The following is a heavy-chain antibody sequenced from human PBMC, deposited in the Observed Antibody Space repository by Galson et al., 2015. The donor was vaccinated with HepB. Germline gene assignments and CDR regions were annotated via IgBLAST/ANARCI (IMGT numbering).Heavy chain of an antibody. Sequence: SLRLSCAASGFTVSSNYMSWVRQAPGKGLEWVSVIYSGGSTYYADSVKGRFTISRDNSKDTLYLQMNSLRAEDTAVYYCARAQEGSGSSYYYYYYGMDVWGQGTTVTVSS. CDR2: IYSGGST. D-gene: IGHD3-10*01. CDR3: ARAQEGSGSSYYYYYYGMDV. CDR1: GFTVSSNY. V-gene: IGHV3-66*02. J-gene: IGHJ6*02.